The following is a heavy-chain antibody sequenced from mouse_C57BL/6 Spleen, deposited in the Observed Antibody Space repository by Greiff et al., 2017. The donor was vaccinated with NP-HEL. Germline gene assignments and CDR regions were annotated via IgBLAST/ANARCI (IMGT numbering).Heavy chain of an antibody. D-gene: IGHD1-1*01. CDR3: ASDRFTLGSTFAY. CDR2: IDPSDSYT. Sequence: QVQLQQPGAELVKPGASVKLSCKASGYTFTSYWMQWVKQRPGQGLEWIGEIDPSDSYTNYNQKFKGKATLTVDTSSSTAYMQLSSLTSEDSAVYYCASDRFTLGSTFAYWGQGTLVTVSA. V-gene: IGHV1-50*01. J-gene: IGHJ3*01. CDR1: GYTFTSYW.